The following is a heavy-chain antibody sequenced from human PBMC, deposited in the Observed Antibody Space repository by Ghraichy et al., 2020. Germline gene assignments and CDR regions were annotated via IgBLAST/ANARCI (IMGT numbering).Heavy chain of an antibody. Sequence: SETLSLTCTVSGGSISTYYWSWIRQPPGKGLEWIGYIYYSGSTNYNPSLKSRVTMSVDTSKNQFSLKLSSVTAADTALYYCARNVRTVTTADYYGLDVWGQGTTVTVSS. CDR1: GGSISTYY. V-gene: IGHV4-59*01. D-gene: IGHD4-17*01. J-gene: IGHJ6*02. CDR2: IYYSGST. CDR3: ARNVRTVTTADYYGLDV.